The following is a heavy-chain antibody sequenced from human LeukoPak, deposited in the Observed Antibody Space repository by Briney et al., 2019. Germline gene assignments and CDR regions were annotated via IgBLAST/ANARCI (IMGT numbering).Heavy chain of an antibody. CDR2: INPSGGST. J-gene: IGHJ6*02. D-gene: IGHD6-19*01. Sequence: ASVKVSCKASGYTFTSYYMHWVRQAPGQGLEWMGIINPSGGSTSYAQKFQGRVTMTRDTSISTAYMELSRLRSDDTAVYYCARVERIAVAGSGMDVWGQGTTVTVSS. CDR3: ARVERIAVAGSGMDV. CDR1: GYTFTSYY. V-gene: IGHV1-46*01.